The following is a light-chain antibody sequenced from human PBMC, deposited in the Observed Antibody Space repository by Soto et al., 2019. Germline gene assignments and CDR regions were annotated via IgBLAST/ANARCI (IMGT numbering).Light chain of an antibody. Sequence: QSALTQPRSVSGSHGQSVTISCTGTSSDVGGYNFVSWYQQYPGKAPKLIIYDVTKGPSGVPDRFSGSKSGNTASLTISGLKTDDEADYYCCSYAGSYTNVFVTGTKLTVL. V-gene: IGLV2-11*01. CDR2: DVT. CDR1: SSDVGGYNF. J-gene: IGLJ1*01. CDR3: CSYAGSYTNV.